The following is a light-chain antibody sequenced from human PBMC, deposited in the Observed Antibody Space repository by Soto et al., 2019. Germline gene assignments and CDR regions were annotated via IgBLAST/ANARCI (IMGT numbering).Light chain of an antibody. J-gene: IGKJ5*01. CDR1: RTISSY. V-gene: IGKV1-8*01. CDR3: QQYYSYPRT. CDR2: AAS. Sequence: IQMTQSPSTLSASVGDRVTITSRASRTISSYLAWYQQKPGKAPKLLIYAASTLQSGVPSRFSGSGSGTDFTLTISCLQSEDFATYYCQQYYSYPRTFGQGTRPAIK.